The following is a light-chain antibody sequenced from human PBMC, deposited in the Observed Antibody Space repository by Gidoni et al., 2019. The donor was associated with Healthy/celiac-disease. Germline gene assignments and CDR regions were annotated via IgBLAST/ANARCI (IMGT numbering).Light chain of an antibody. J-gene: IGKJ2*01. CDR3: QQYGSSLMYT. CDR1: QSVSSSY. Sequence: EIVLTKSPGTLSLSPEERATLSCRASQSVSSSYLAWYQQKPGQAPRLLIYGASSRATGIPDRFSGSGSGTDFTLTISRLEPEDFAVYYCQQYGSSLMYTFGQGTKLEIK. V-gene: IGKV3-20*01. CDR2: GAS.